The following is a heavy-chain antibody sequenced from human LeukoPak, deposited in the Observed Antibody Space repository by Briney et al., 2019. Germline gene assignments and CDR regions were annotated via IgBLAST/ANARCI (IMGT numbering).Heavy chain of an antibody. D-gene: IGHD1-26*01. CDR3: ARGGRSGSSGFYFDY. CDR2: IYYSGST. V-gene: IGHV4-31*03. J-gene: IGHJ4*02. Sequence: PSETLSLTCTVSGGSISSGNYYWSWIRQHPGKGLKWIGYIYYSGSTYYNPSLKSRVTISADTSKNQFSLKLSSVTAADTAVYYCARGGRSGSSGFYFDYWGQGTLVTVSA. CDR1: GGSISSGNYY.